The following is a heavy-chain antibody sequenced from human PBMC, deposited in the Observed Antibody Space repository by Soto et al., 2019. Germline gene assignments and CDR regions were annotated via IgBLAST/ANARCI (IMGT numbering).Heavy chain of an antibody. D-gene: IGHD6-19*01. CDR2: IYWDDGK. V-gene: IGHV2-5*02. Sequence: QITLKESGPTLVKPTQTLTLTCTFSAFSLSTSGVGVGWIRQPPGKALEWLALIYWDDGKRYSPSLKSRLTNTKDTSKNQVVLIMTNMDPVDTATYYCAHDSVGWYGFDYWGQGTLVIVSS. CDR3: AHDSVGWYGFDY. J-gene: IGHJ4*02. CDR1: AFSLSTSGVG.